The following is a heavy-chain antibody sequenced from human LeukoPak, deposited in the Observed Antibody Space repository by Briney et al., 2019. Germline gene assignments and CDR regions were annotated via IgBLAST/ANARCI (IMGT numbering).Heavy chain of an antibody. D-gene: IGHD6-6*01. CDR1: GFTFSSYA. Sequence: GGSLRLSCAASGFTFSSYAMSWVRQAPGKGLEWVSCVSSTSSFIYYADSVKGRFTISRDNAKNSLYLQMNSLRAEDTAVYYCARDGKAARNAFDIWGQGTMVTVSS. CDR2: VSSTSSFI. CDR3: ARDGKAARNAFDI. J-gene: IGHJ3*02. V-gene: IGHV3-21*04.